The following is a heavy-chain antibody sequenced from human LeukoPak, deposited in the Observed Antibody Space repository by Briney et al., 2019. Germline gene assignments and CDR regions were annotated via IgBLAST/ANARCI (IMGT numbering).Heavy chain of an antibody. D-gene: IGHD2-15*01. J-gene: IGHJ4*02. CDR2: ISYDGSNK. CDR3: AKDRCSGGSCYSDY. Sequence: GESLRLTCAASGVTFSSYGRHWLRQPPGKGLEWVADISYDGSNKYYAGSVKRSFTISRDNSKNTLYLQINSLRAEDTAVYYCAKDRCSGGSCYSDYWGQGTLVTVSS. V-gene: IGHV3-30*18. CDR1: GVTFSSYG.